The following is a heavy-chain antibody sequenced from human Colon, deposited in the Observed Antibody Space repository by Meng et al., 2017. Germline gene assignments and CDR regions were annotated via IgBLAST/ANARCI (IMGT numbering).Heavy chain of an antibody. CDR3: ARDCVVRGVCAFDI. CDR2: IYSGGST. J-gene: IGHJ3*02. Sequence: GGSLRLSCAASGFTVSSNYMSWVRQAPGKGLEWVSVIYSGGSTYYADSVKGRFTISRDNSKNTLYLQMNSLRAEDTAVYYCARDCVVRGVCAFDIWGQGRMVTV. V-gene: IGHV3-66*02. CDR1: GFTVSSNY. D-gene: IGHD3-10*01.